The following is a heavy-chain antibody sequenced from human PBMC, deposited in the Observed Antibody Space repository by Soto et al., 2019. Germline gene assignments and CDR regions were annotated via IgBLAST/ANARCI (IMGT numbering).Heavy chain of an antibody. CDR3: ARESEDLTSNFDY. J-gene: IGHJ4*02. Sequence: EVQVLESGGGLAHPGGSLRLSCAASGFTFNTYDMSWVRQAPGKGLEWVSSISSTTNYIYYGDSMKGRFTISRDNAKNSLYLEMNSLRAEDTAVYYCARESEDLTSNFDYWGQGTLVTVSS. CDR1: GFTFNTYD. CDR2: ISSTTNYI. V-gene: IGHV3-21*06.